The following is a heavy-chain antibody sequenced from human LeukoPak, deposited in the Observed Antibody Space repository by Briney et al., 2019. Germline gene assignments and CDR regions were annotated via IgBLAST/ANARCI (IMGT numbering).Heavy chain of an antibody. D-gene: IGHD1-26*01. CDR3: AKTLVGATTFDY. J-gene: IGHJ4*02. CDR1: GFTFSSYA. Sequence: GGSLRLSCAASGFTFSSYAMSWVRQAPGEGLEWVSAIRGSGGSTYYADSVKGRFTISRDNSKNTLYLQMNSLRAEDTAVYYCAKTLVGATTFDYWGQGTLVTVSS. V-gene: IGHV3-23*01. CDR2: IRGSGGST.